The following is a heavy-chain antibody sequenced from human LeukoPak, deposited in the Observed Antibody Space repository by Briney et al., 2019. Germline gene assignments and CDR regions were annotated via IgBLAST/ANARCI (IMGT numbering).Heavy chain of an antibody. CDR2: IWYDGSRK. J-gene: IGHJ4*02. CDR1: GFSLTTYG. D-gene: IGHD3-10*01. Sequence: GRSLRLSCAASGFSLTTYGTHWLRQAPGKGLEWVAVIWYDGSRKFYGDSVKGRFTVSRDTFGNTMYLQMNSLRVEDTAVYYCARDGGSGIDYWGQGTLVTVSS. V-gene: IGHV3-33*01. CDR3: ARDGGSGIDY.